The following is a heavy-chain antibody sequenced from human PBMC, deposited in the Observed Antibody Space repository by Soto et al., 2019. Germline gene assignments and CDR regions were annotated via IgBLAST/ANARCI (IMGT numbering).Heavy chain of an antibody. V-gene: IGHV4-59*01. J-gene: IGHJ1*01. CDR3: AAPPRY. CDR2: MHDSGST. CDR1: GASISSYY. D-gene: IGHD6-6*01. Sequence: QVQLQESGPGLVKPSETLSLTCTVSGASISSYYWNWIRQPPGKGLEWIGYMHDSGSTSYNPSFTRRVTISVDTSRNQSSLKLTSVPAADAAVYYCAAPPRYWGQGILVTVSS.